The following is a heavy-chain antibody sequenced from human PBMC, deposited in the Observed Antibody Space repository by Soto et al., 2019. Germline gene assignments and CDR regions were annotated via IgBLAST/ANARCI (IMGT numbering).Heavy chain of an antibody. D-gene: IGHD3-3*01. V-gene: IGHV3-33*01. CDR3: ARGEVVLDYYGMDV. CDR1: GFTFSTYG. Sequence: PGGSLRLSCAASGFTFSTYGMHWVRQAPGKGLEWVAVIWYDGTNKYYVDSVKGRFTISRDNSKNTLYLQMNSLRVEDTAVYYCARGEVVLDYYGMDVWGQGTTVTVSS. J-gene: IGHJ6*02. CDR2: IWYDGTNK.